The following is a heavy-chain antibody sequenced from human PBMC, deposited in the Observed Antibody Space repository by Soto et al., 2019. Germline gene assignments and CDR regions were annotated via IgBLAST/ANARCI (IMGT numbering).Heavy chain of an antibody. J-gene: IGHJ5*02. D-gene: IGHD6-13*01. CDR2: ISGYNGNT. CDR1: GYKFTSYG. Sequence: QVPLVQSGAEVKEPGASVKVSCKTSGYKFTSYGISWVRQAPGQGLEWVGWISGYNGNTKYAQKFQGRVTLTTDTSTSNAYMELRTLRYADTAVYYCAREPQQSNWLDPWGQGTLVNVSS. V-gene: IGHV1-18*01. CDR3: AREPQQSNWLDP.